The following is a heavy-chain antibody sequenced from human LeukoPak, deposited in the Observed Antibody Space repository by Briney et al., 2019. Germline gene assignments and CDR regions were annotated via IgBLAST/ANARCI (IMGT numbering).Heavy chain of an antibody. CDR2: ISGYNSNT. V-gene: IGHV1-18*01. Sequence: ASVKVSCKASDYTFSIHGINWVRQAPGQGLEWMGWISGYNSNTDYAQKFQGRVTITADESTSTAYMELSSLRSEDTAVYYCASVAEYYNFRARAGRDYYYYMDVWGKGTTVTVSS. CDR1: DYTFSIHG. D-gene: IGHD3-3*01. J-gene: IGHJ6*03. CDR3: ASVAEYYNFRARAGRDYYYYMDV.